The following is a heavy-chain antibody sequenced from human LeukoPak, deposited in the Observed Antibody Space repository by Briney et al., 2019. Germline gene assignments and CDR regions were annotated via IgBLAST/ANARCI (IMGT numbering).Heavy chain of an antibody. V-gene: IGHV4-61*02. CDR3: AREYYYDFWSGGEGWFDP. Sequence: SQTLSLTCTVSGGSISSGSYYWSWIRQPAGKGLEWIGRIYTSGSTNYNPSLKSRVTISVDTSKNQFSLKLSSVNAADTAVYYCAREYYYDFWSGGEGWFDPWGQGTLVTVSS. D-gene: IGHD3-3*01. CDR2: IYTSGST. CDR1: GGSISSGSYY. J-gene: IGHJ5*02.